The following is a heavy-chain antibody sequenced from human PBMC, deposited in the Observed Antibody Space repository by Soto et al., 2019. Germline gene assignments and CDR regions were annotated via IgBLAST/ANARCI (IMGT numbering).Heavy chain of an antibody. J-gene: IGHJ4*02. CDR2: IIPIFGNV. D-gene: IGHD1-26*01. Sequence: QVQLVQSGVEVKKPGSSVKVSCTASGGTFSSHTISWVRQAPGQGLEWMGAIIPIFGNVKYEQKFQGRVTITADKSTSTSYMDLSRLRSDDTAVYYCAIDLFATRYFDYWGQGTLVTVSA. CDR3: AIDLFATRYFDY. V-gene: IGHV1-69*06. CDR1: GGTFSSHT.